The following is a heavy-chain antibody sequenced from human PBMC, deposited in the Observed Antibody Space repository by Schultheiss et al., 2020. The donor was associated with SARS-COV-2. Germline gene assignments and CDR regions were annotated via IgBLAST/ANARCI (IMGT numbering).Heavy chain of an antibody. J-gene: IGHJ4*02. Sequence: GESLKISCAASGITFSNAWMSWVRQAPGKGLACVSSISGSGGTTYYADSVKGRFTISRDNSKKTLYLQMNSLRAEDTAMYYCGRVVGGYCSSVTCYDPDYWGQGTLVTVSS. CDR1: GITFSNAW. V-gene: IGHV3-23*01. D-gene: IGHD2-2*01. CDR2: ISGSGGTT. CDR3: GRVVGGYCSSVTCYDPDY.